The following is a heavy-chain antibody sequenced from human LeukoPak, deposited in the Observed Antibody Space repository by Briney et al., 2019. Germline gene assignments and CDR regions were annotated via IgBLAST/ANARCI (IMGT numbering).Heavy chain of an antibody. V-gene: IGHV1-18*01. D-gene: IGHD4-17*01. CDR3: ARDRSDSFDYVLLDN. J-gene: IGHJ4*02. CDR2: INPYNGNT. Sequence: ASVKVSCKASGYTFTSYGISWVRQAPGQGLEWTGWINPYNGNTNYAQNLQGRVTMTTDTSTSTAYMELRSLRSDDTALYYCARDRSDSFDYVLLDNWGQGTLVTVSS. CDR1: GYTFTSYG.